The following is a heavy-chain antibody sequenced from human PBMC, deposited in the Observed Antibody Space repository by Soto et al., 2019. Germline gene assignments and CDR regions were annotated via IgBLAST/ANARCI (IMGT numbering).Heavy chain of an antibody. CDR1: GFTFSRYG. Sequence: QVQLVESGGGVVQPGRSLRLSCAASGFTFSRYGMHWVRQAPGKGLEWVAVIWHDGSKSYYADSVKGRFAISRDESKSTLYLQMNSLRAEDTAVYYCARDLGVVAPDLDYWGQGTLVIVSS. D-gene: IGHD5-12*01. CDR3: ARDLGVVAPDLDY. J-gene: IGHJ4*02. V-gene: IGHV3-33*01. CDR2: IWHDGSKS.